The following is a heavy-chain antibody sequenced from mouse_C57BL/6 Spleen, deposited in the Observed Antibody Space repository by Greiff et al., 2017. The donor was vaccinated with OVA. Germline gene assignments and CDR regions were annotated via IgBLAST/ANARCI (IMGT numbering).Heavy chain of an antibody. CDR2: IDPSDSYT. J-gene: IGHJ2*01. CDR3: ARRGYYDYDGDYLDY. Sequence: QVQLQQPGAELVMPGASVKLSCKASGYTFTSYWMHWVKQRPGQGLEWIGEIDPSDSYTNYNQKFKGKSTLTVDKSSSTAYMQLSSLTSEDSAVYYCARRGYYDYDGDYLDYWGQGTTLTVSS. CDR1: GYTFTSYW. V-gene: IGHV1-69*01. D-gene: IGHD2-4*01.